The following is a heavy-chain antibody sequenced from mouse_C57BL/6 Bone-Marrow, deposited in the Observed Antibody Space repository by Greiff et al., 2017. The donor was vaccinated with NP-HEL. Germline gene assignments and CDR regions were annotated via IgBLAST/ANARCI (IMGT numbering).Heavy chain of an antibody. CDR1: GYSITSGFY. J-gene: IGHJ1*03. Sequence: EVKLMESGPGLVKPYQSLSLTCPVTGYSITSGFYRHWLRQFPGNKLEWMGYISYDVSNNYNPSLQNRIPITRDTPKNQFFLKLNSVTAEDAAPYDRAGGGPDFDVWGTGTTVTVSS. CDR3: AGGGPDFDV. CDR2: ISYDVSN. V-gene: IGHV3-6*01.